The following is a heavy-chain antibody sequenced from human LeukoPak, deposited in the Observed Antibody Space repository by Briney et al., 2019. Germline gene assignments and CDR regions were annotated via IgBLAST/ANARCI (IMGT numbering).Heavy chain of an antibody. CDR3: ARDGLDDAFDI. Sequence: ASVKVSCKASGGTFSSYAISWVRQAPGQGLEWMGWMNPNSGNTGYAQKFQGRVTITRNTSISTAYMELSSLRSEDTAVCYCARDGLDDAFDIWGQGTMVTVSS. D-gene: IGHD3-22*01. V-gene: IGHV1-8*03. J-gene: IGHJ3*02. CDR2: MNPNSGNT. CDR1: GGTFSSYA.